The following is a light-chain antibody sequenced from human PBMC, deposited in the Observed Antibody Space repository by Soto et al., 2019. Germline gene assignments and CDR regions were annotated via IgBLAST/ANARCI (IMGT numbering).Light chain of an antibody. CDR2: SNT. CDR1: SSNIGSNT. CDR3: QVWDSSSDHVV. V-gene: IGLV1-44*01. Sequence: QPVLTQPPSASGTPGQRVTISCSGSSSNIGSNTVNWYQQLPGTAPKLLIYSNTQRPSGVPDRISGSKSGTSVSLAISGLQSEDEADYYCQVWDSSSDHVVFGGGTKVTVL. J-gene: IGLJ2*01.